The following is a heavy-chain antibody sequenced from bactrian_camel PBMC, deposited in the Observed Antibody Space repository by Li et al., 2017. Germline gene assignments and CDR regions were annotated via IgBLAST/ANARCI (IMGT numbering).Heavy chain of an antibody. J-gene: IGHJ4*01. V-gene: IGHV3S53*01. Sequence: HVQLVESGGGSVQPGGSLRLSCEVSGDTSNIQSMAWFRQAPGKEREGVAVIDSYMTTGYADSVKGRFTIAQDNAKNMIDLQMNNLKSEDTAGYYCAASFSLPCRLEVFAQDYWGQGTQVTVS. CDR2: IDSYMTT. CDR3: AASFSLPCRLEVFAQDY. CDR1: GDTSNIQS. D-gene: IGHD8*01.